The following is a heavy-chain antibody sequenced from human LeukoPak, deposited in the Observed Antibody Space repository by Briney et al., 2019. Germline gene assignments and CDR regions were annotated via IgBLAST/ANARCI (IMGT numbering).Heavy chain of an antibody. V-gene: IGHV1-69*05. CDR2: IIPIFGTA. D-gene: IGHD3-10*01. CDR1: GYTFTGYY. J-gene: IGHJ4*02. CDR3: ASRPDGYGSGPDY. Sequence: ASVKVSCKASGYTFTGYYIHWVRQAPGQGLEWMGRIIPIFGTANYAQKFQSRVTITTDESTSTAYMELSSLRSEDTAVYYCASRPDGYGSGPDYWGQGTLVTVSS.